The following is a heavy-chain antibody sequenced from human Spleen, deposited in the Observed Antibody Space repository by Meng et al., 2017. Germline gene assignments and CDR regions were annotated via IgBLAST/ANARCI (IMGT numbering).Heavy chain of an antibody. CDR1: GFTFDDYG. J-gene: IGHJ4*02. V-gene: IGHV3-20*04. CDR2: INWNGGSI. Sequence: GESLKISCAASGFTFDDYGMSWVRQAPGKGLEWVSGINWNGGSIGYADSVKGRFTISRDNAKKSLYLQMNSLRVEDTAVYYCAIIAVAGSTDYWGQGTLVTVSS. D-gene: IGHD6-19*01. CDR3: AIIAVAGSTDY.